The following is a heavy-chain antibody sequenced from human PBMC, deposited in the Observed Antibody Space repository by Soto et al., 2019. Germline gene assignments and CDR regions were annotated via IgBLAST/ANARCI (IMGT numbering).Heavy chain of an antibody. CDR3: ERSITGTVSYYYGMDV. CDR1: GGTFSSYA. J-gene: IGHJ6*02. D-gene: IGHD1-20*01. Sequence: QVQLVQSGAEVKKPGSSVKVSCKASGGTFSSYAISWVRQAPGQGLEWMGGIIPIFGTANYAQKFQGRVTITADESTSTAYMELSSLRSEDTAVYYWERSITGTVSYYYGMDVWGQGTTVTVSS. V-gene: IGHV1-69*12. CDR2: IIPIFGTA.